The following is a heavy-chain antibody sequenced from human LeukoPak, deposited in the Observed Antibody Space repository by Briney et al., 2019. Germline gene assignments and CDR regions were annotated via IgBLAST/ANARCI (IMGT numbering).Heavy chain of an antibody. CDR2: IYHSGST. CDR3: ARDTNYYDSSGYSDY. V-gene: IGHV4-38-2*02. CDR1: GYSISSGYY. J-gene: IGHJ4*02. D-gene: IGHD3-22*01. Sequence: SETLSLTCTVSGYSISSGYYWGWIRQPPGKGLEWIGSIYHSGSTYYNPSLKSRVTISVDTSKNQFSLKLSSVNAADTAVYYCARDTNYYDSSGYSDYWGQGTLVTVSS.